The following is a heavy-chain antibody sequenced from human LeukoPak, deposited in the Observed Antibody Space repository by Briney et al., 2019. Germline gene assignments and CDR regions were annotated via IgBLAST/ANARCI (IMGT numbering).Heavy chain of an antibody. J-gene: IGHJ4*02. CDR1: GFTFSDYY. D-gene: IGHD6-19*01. V-gene: IGHV3-11*01. Sequence: GGSLRLSCAASGFTFSDYYMSWIRQAPGKGLEWVSYISSSGSTIYYADSVKGRFTISRDNDKNSLYLQMNSLRAEDTAVYYCARGASSGWYRVFAYWGQGTLVTVSS. CDR2: ISSSGSTI. CDR3: ARGASSGWYRVFAY.